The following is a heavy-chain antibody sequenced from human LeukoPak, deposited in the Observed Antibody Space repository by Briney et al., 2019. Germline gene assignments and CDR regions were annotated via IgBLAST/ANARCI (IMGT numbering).Heavy chain of an antibody. CDR3: ASELYYYDSSGYWFDY. Sequence: SQTLSLTCAISGDSVSSNSAAWNWIRQSPSRGLEWLGRTYYRSKWYNDYAVSVKSRITINPDTSKNQFSLQLNSVTPEDTAVYYCASELYYYDSSGYWFDYCGQGTLVTVSS. J-gene: IGHJ4*02. V-gene: IGHV6-1*01. CDR1: GDSVSSNSAA. D-gene: IGHD3-22*01. CDR2: TYYRSKWYN.